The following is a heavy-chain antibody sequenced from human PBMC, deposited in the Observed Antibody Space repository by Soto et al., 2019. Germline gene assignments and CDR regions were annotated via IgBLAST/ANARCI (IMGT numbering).Heavy chain of an antibody. V-gene: IGHV3-21*06. D-gene: IGHD3-22*01. Sequence: PGGSLRLSCAASGFTFTRYSMNWVRQAPGKGLEWVSSISSTTNYIYYGDSMKGRFTISRDNAKNSLYLEMNSLRAEDTAVYYCARDLIVGNGMDVWGQGTTVTVSS. CDR1: GFTFTRYS. J-gene: IGHJ6*02. CDR3: ARDLIVGNGMDV. CDR2: ISSTTNYI.